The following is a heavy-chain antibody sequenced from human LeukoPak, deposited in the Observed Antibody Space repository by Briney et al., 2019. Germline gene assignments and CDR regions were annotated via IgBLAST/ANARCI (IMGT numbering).Heavy chain of an antibody. J-gene: IGHJ5*01. Sequence: SETLSLTCAVYGGSFSGYYWSWIRQPPGKGLEWIGEINHSGSTNYNPSLKSRVTISVDTSKNQFSLKLSSVTAADTAVYYCARGSPITMVRGDPRNWFDPWGQGTLVTVPS. D-gene: IGHD3-10*01. CDR2: INHSGST. CDR1: GGSFSGYY. V-gene: IGHV4-34*01. CDR3: ARGSPITMVRGDPRNWFDP.